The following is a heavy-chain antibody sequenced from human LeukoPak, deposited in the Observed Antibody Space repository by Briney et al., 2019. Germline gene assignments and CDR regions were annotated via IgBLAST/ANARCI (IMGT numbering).Heavy chain of an antibody. V-gene: IGHV4-30-2*06. J-gene: IGHJ4*02. CDR2: IYHSGST. D-gene: IGHD3-10*01. CDR1: GGSISRGGYS. Sequence: PSETLSLTCTVSGGSISRGGYSWNWIRQSPGKGLEWIGYIYHSGSTYYNPSLKSRVSISVDRSKNQFSLKLNSVTAADTAVYYCASGNGMVLSLDSWGQGTLVTVSS. CDR3: ASGNGMVLSLDS.